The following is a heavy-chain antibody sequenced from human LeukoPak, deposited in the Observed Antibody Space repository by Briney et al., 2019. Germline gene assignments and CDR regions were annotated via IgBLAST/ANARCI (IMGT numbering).Heavy chain of an antibody. V-gene: IGHV3-21*01. CDR2: ISSSSSYI. Sequence: GGSLRLSCAASGFTFSSYAMSWVRQAPGKGLEWVSSISSSSSYIYYADSVKGRFTISRDNAKNSLYLQMNSLRAEDTAVYYCARDGLGARYCSSTSCPIGYWGQGTLVTVSS. CDR1: GFTFSSYA. J-gene: IGHJ4*02. CDR3: ARDGLGARYCSSTSCPIGY. D-gene: IGHD2-2*01.